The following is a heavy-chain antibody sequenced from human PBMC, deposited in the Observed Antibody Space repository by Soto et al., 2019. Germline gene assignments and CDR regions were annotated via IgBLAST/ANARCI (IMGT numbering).Heavy chain of an antibody. CDR3: ARPAIAAVVSAFDY. V-gene: IGHV4-34*01. CDR1: GGSFSGYY. CDR2: INHSGST. D-gene: IGHD6-13*01. J-gene: IGHJ4*02. Sequence: SETLSLTCAVYGGSFSGYYWSWIRQPPGKGLEWIGEINHSGSTNYNPSLKSRVTISVDTSKNQFSLKLSSVTAADTAMYFCARPAIAAVVSAFDYWGQGTLVTVSS.